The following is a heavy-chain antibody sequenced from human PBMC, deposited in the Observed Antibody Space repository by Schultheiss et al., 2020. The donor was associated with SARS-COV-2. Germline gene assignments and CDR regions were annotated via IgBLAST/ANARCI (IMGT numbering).Heavy chain of an antibody. J-gene: IGHJ4*02. Sequence: GGSLRLSCAASGFTFSSYAMSWVRQAPGKGLVWVSRINSDGSSTSYADSVKGRFTISRDNAKNTLYLQMNSLRAEDTAVYYCAKSYDYVWGSYRYKANFDYWGQGTLVTVSS. V-gene: IGHV3-74*01. CDR2: INSDGSST. CDR3: AKSYDYVWGSYRYKANFDY. D-gene: IGHD3-16*02. CDR1: GFTFSSYA.